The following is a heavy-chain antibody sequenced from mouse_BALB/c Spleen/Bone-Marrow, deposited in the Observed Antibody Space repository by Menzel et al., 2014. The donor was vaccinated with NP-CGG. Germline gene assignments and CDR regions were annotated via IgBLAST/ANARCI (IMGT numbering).Heavy chain of an antibody. Sequence: VKLQESGPELVKPGALVKISCKASGYTFTSYDINWVKQRSGQGLEWIGWIYPGDGSTKYNEKFKGKATLTADKSSSTAYMQLSSLTSENSAVYFCARSGDSSGYGFAYWGQGTLVTVSA. CDR2: IYPGDGST. J-gene: IGHJ3*01. V-gene: IGHV1S56*01. CDR3: ARSGDSSGYGFAY. D-gene: IGHD3-2*01. CDR1: GYTFTSYD.